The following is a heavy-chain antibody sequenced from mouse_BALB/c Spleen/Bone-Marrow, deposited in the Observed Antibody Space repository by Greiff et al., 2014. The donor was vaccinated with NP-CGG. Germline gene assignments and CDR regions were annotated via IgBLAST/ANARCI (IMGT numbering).Heavy chain of an antibody. CDR1: GYTFTSSW. Sequence: VKLMESGSVLVRPGASVKLSCKASGYTFTSSWMHWAKQRPGQGLEWIGEIHPNSGNTNYNEKFKGKVTLTVDTSSSTAYVDLSSLTSDDSAVYYCANYYGSSSYWGQGTTLTVSS. D-gene: IGHD1-1*01. J-gene: IGHJ2*01. CDR3: ANYYGSSSY. CDR2: IHPNSGNT. V-gene: IGHV1S130*01.